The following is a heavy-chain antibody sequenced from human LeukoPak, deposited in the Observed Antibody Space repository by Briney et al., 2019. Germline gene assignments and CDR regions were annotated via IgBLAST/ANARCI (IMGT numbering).Heavy chain of an antibody. Sequence: SETLSLTCAVYGGSFSGYYWSWIRQPPGKGLEWIGEINHSGSTNYNPSLKSRVTISVDTSKNQFSLKLSSVTAADTAVYYCARHYFWGMPFDYWGQGTLVTFSS. D-gene: IGHD3-16*01. CDR1: GGSFSGYY. CDR2: INHSGST. CDR3: ARHYFWGMPFDY. J-gene: IGHJ4*02. V-gene: IGHV4-34*01.